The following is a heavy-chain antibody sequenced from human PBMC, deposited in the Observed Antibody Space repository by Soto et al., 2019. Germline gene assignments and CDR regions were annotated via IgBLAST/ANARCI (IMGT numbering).Heavy chain of an antibody. D-gene: IGHD2-21*01. V-gene: IGHV4-34*01. CDR1: VGPFNGYY. Sequence: SETLSLTSAAYVGPFNGYYWSWIRQPPGKGLEWIGEINHSGSGNYNPSLKSRVTISLDTSKNQFSLKLDSVTAADTAVYYCARVVRGWHPHFDSWGQGTLVTVSS. CDR3: ARVVRGWHPHFDS. CDR2: INHSGSG. J-gene: IGHJ4*02.